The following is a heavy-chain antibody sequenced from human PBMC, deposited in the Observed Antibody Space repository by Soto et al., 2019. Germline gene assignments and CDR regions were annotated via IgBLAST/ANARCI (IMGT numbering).Heavy chain of an antibody. CDR2: INSDGSST. Sequence: QAPGKGLVWVSHINSDGSSTSYADSVKGRFTISRDNAKNTLYLQMNSLRAEDTAVYYCARAPYDYVWGIYFSEGMDVWGQGTTVTVSS. V-gene: IGHV3-74*01. J-gene: IGHJ6*02. CDR3: ARAPYDYVWGIYFSEGMDV. D-gene: IGHD3-16*01.